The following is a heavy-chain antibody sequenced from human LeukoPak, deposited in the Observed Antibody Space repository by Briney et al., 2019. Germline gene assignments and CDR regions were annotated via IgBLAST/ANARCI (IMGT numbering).Heavy chain of an antibody. V-gene: IGHV1-69*04. CDR2: IIPILGIA. Sequence: GASVKVSCKASGGTFSSYAISWVRQAPGQGLEWMGRIIPILGIANYAQKFQGRVTITADKSTSTAYMELSSLRSEDTAVYYCARGTTMIVRPPKGDAFDIWGQGTMVTVSS. D-gene: IGHD3-22*01. CDR1: GGTFSSYA. J-gene: IGHJ3*02. CDR3: ARGTTMIVRPPKGDAFDI.